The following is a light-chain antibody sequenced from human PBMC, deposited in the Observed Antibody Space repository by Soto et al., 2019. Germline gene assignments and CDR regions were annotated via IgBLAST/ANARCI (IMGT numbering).Light chain of an antibody. CDR1: HYVSSS. CDR3: HLYNTYPWT. Sequence: DIQMTQSPSTLSAFVGERVTITCRASHYVSSSLAWYQQKPGKAPKLMIYKPSILESGVPSRFSGSASGTAFTLSISSLQTDDFATDWCHLYNTYPWTFGQGTKVEIK. CDR2: KPS. J-gene: IGKJ1*01. V-gene: IGKV1-5*03.